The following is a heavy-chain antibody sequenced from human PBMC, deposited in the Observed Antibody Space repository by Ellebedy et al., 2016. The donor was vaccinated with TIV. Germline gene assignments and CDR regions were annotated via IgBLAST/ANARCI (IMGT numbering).Heavy chain of an antibody. CDR2: SNNDGTTT. CDR1: GFTLSSYW. CDR3: ARGPRGSGYWSGDS. V-gene: IGHV3-74*01. J-gene: IGHJ4*02. D-gene: IGHD3-22*01. Sequence: GESLKISCAASGFTLSSYWMHWVRQAPEKGLVWVSRSNNDGTTTGYADSVKGRFTIARDNAKNTLYLQMNSLRDEDTAIYYCARGPRGSGYWSGDSWGQGTLVTVSS.